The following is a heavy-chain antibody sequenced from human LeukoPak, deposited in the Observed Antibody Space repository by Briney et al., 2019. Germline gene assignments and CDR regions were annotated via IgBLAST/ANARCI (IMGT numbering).Heavy chain of an antibody. D-gene: IGHD3-22*01. CDR2: ISSSSSTI. Sequence: GGSLRLSCAASGFTFSSYSMNWVRQAPGKGLEWVSYISSSSSTIYYADSVKGRFTISRDNAKNSLYLQMNSLRAEDTAVYYCARIVVHYYDSSGYDYWGQGTLVTVSS. V-gene: IGHV3-48*04. J-gene: IGHJ4*02. CDR3: ARIVVHYYDSSGYDY. CDR1: GFTFSSYS.